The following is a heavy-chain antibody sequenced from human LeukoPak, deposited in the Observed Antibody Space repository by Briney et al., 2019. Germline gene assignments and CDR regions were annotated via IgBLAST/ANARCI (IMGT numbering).Heavy chain of an antibody. CDR2: IVVGSGNT. J-gene: IGHJ4*02. CDR1: GFTFSNSA. V-gene: IGHV1-58*02. Sequence: SVKVSCKASGFTFSNSAMQWVRQARGQRLERIGWIVVGSGNTNYAQKFQKRVTITRDMSTSTAYMELSSLRSEDTAIYYCAADDMVAFKWSQGTLVTVSS. CDR3: AADDMVAFK. D-gene: IGHD5-12*01.